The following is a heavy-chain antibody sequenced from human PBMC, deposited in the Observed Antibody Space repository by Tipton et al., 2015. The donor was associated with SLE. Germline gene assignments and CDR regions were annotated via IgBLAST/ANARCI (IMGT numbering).Heavy chain of an antibody. V-gene: IGHV4-61*09. CDR3: ARGRPPVQTTGYYFDY. D-gene: IGHD1-1*01. Sequence: TLSLTCTVSGGSISSGSYHWSWVRQPAGKGLEWIGYIHTSGSTNYNPSRKSRVTISVDTSKNQFSLKLSSVTAADTAVYYCARGRPPVQTTGYYFDYWGQGTLVTVSS. J-gene: IGHJ4*02. CDR2: IHTSGST. CDR1: GGSISSGSYH.